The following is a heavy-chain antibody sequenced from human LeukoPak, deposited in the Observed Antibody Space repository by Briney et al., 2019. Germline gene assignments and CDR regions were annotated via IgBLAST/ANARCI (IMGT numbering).Heavy chain of an antibody. CDR2: FDPEDGET. CDR1: GYTLTELS. CDR3: ATVTQLPKPLNAFDI. J-gene: IGHJ3*02. D-gene: IGHD1-1*01. Sequence: ASVKVSCKVSGYTLTELSMHWVRQAPGKGLEWMGGFDPEDGETIYAQKFQGRVTMTEDTSTDTAYMELSSLRSEDTAVYYCATVTQLPKPLNAFDIWSQGTMVTVSS. V-gene: IGHV1-24*01.